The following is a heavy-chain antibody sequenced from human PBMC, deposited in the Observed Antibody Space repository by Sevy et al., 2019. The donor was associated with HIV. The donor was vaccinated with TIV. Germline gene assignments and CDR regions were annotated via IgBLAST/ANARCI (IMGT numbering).Heavy chain of an antibody. CDR2: ISSSSSYI. V-gene: IGHV3-21*01. CDR1: GFTFSSYS. Sequence: GGSLRLSCAASGFTFSSYSMNWVRQAPGKGLEWVSSISSSSSYIYYADSVKGRFTISRDNAKNSLYLQMNSLRAEDTAVYYCARDVITIFGVVIPHDAFDIWGQGTMVTVSS. D-gene: IGHD3-3*01. CDR3: ARDVITIFGVVIPHDAFDI. J-gene: IGHJ3*02.